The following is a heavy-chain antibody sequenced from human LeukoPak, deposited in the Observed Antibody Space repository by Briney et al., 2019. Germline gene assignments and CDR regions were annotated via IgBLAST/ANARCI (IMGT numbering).Heavy chain of an antibody. D-gene: IGHD6-19*01. V-gene: IGHV4-59*01. Sequence: PSETLSLTCTVSGGSISSYYWSWIRQPPGKGLEWTGYIYYSGSTNYNPSLKSRVTISVDTSKNQFSLKLSSVTAADTAVYYCARVVYSSGWYFDYWGQGTLVTVSS. J-gene: IGHJ4*02. CDR2: IYYSGST. CDR1: GGSISSYY. CDR3: ARVVYSSGWYFDY.